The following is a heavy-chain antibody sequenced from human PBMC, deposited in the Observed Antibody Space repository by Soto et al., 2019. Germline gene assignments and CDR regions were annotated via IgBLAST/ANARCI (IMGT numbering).Heavy chain of an antibody. CDR2: IWYDGSNK. V-gene: IGHV3-33*01. D-gene: IGHD6-19*01. Sequence: GGSLRLSCAASGFTFSSYGMHWVRQAPGKGLEWVAVIWYDGSNKYYADSVKGRFTISRDNSKNTLYLQMNSLRAEDTAVYYCARDRGIAVAGTQPLNYYYYGMDVWGQGTTVTVSS. CDR3: ARDRGIAVAGTQPLNYYYYGMDV. CDR1: GFTFSSYG. J-gene: IGHJ6*02.